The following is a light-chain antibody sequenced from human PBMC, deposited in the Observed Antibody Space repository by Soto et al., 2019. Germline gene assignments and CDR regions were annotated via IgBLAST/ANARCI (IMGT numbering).Light chain of an antibody. CDR3: LQDYNYPRT. J-gene: IGKJ1*01. CDR1: QGIRTD. Sequence: AIQMTQSPSSLSASVGDRVTITCRASQGIRTDLGWYQQKPGKAPKLLIYAASSLQIGVPSRFSGSGSGTDFTLTISSLQPEDFATYYCLQDYNYPRTFGQGTKVEIK. V-gene: IGKV1-6*01. CDR2: AAS.